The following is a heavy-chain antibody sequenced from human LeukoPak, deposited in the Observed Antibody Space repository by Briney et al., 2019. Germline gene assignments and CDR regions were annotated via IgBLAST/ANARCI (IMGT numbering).Heavy chain of an antibody. V-gene: IGHV1-8*01. CDR2: MNPNSGNT. Sequence: GASVKVSCKASGYTFTSYDINWVRQATGQGLEWMGWMNPNSGNTGYAQKFQGRVTMTRNTSISTAYMELSSLRFEDTAVYYCARGDHSMVRGVIRDYWGQGTLVTVSS. J-gene: IGHJ4*02. D-gene: IGHD3-10*01. CDR3: ARGDHSMVRGVIRDY. CDR1: GYTFTSYD.